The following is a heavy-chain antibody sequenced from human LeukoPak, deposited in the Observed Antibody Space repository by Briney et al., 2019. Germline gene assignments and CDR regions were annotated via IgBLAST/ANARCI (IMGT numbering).Heavy chain of an antibody. J-gene: IGHJ4*02. CDR1: GYTFTSYA. Sequence: GASVKVSCKASGYTFTSYAMHWVRQAPGQRLEWMGWISAYNGNTNYAQKLQGRVTMTTDTSTSTAYMELRSLRSDDTAVYYCARGITFYGDYSDYWGQGTLVTVSS. CDR2: ISAYNGNT. V-gene: IGHV1-18*01. D-gene: IGHD4-17*01. CDR3: ARGITFYGDYSDY.